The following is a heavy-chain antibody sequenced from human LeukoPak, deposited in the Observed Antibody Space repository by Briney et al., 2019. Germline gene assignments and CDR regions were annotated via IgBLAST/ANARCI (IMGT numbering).Heavy chain of an antibody. Sequence: GGSLRLSCAASGFTFSSHWMTWIRQAPGKGLEWVSAISGSGGSTYYADSVKGRFTISRDNSKNTLYLQMNSLRAEDTAVYYCARGDIVVVVAATEIDYWGQGTLVTVSS. J-gene: IGHJ4*02. CDR1: GFTFSSHW. V-gene: IGHV3-23*01. CDR3: ARGDIVVVVAATEIDY. CDR2: ISGSGGST. D-gene: IGHD2-15*01.